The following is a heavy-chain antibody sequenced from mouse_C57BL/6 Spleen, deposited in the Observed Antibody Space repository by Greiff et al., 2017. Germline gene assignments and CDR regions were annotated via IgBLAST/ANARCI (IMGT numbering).Heavy chain of an antibody. Sequence: EVQLQESGPGLVKPSQSLSLTCSVTGYSITSGYYWNWIRQFPGNKLEWMGYISYDGSNNYNPSLKNRISITRDTSKNQFFLKLNSVTTEDTATYYCARGPLLLRYFDYWGQGTTLTVSS. CDR1: GYSITSGYY. J-gene: IGHJ2*01. CDR2: ISYDGSN. D-gene: IGHD1-1*01. CDR3: ARGPLLLRYFDY. V-gene: IGHV3-6*01.